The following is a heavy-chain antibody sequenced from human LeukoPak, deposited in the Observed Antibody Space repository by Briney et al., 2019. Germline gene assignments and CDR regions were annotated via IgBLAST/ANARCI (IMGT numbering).Heavy chain of an antibody. V-gene: IGHV1-2*02. J-gene: IGHJ3*02. D-gene: IGHD3-3*01. CDR3: ARGNNFGVVTYDAFDI. CDR1: GYTFTGYY. Sequence: ASVKVSCKASGYTFTGYYMHWVRQAPGQGLEWMGWINLNSGGTNYAQKFQGRVTMTRDTSISTAYMELSRLRSDDTAVYYCARGNNFGVVTYDAFDIWGQGTMVTVSS. CDR2: INLNSGGT.